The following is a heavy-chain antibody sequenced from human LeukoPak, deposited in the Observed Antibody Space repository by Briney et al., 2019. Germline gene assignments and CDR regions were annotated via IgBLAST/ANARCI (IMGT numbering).Heavy chain of an antibody. Sequence: GGSLRLSCAASGFTFSDYYMSWIRQAPGKGLEWVSYISSSSSYTNYADSVKGRFTISRDNAKNSLYLQMNSLRAEDTAVYYCARPLSYHYDSSGPQGYWGQGTLVTVSS. D-gene: IGHD3-22*01. V-gene: IGHV3-11*03. CDR2: ISSSSSYT. J-gene: IGHJ4*02. CDR1: GFTFSDYY. CDR3: ARPLSYHYDSSGPQGY.